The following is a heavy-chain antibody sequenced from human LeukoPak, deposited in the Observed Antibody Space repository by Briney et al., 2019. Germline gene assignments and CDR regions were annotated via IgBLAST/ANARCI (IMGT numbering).Heavy chain of an antibody. V-gene: IGHV4-34*01. D-gene: IGHD2-2*01. Sequence: PSETLSLTCAVYGGSFSGYYWSWIRQPPGKGLEWIGEINHSGSTNYNPSLKSRVTISVDTSKNQFSLKLSSVTAADTAVYYCARLNRRKVGDKAVVVPAAHFDYWGQGTLVTASS. J-gene: IGHJ4*02. CDR1: GGSFSGYY. CDR2: INHSGST. CDR3: ARLNRRKVGDKAVVVPAAHFDY.